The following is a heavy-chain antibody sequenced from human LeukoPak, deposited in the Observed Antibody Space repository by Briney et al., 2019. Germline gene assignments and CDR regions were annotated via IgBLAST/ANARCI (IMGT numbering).Heavy chain of an antibody. CDR1: GSTFTSSA. D-gene: IGHD5-24*01. J-gene: IGHJ3*02. V-gene: IGHV1-58*02. CDR2: IVVGSGNT. CDR3: AAVGEMATIAYAFDI. Sequence: GASVKVSCKASGSTFTSSAMQWVRQARGQRLEWIGWIVVGSGNTNYAQKFQERVTITRDMSTSTAYMELSSLRSEDTAVYYCAAVGEMATIAYAFDIWGQGTMVTVSS.